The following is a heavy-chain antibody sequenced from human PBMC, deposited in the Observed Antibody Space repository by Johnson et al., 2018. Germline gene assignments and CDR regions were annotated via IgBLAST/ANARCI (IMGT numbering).Heavy chain of an antibody. J-gene: IGHJ6*03. D-gene: IGHD4-23*01. CDR2: ISGSGGST. Sequence: EVQLVESGGGLVQPGGSLRLSCTTSGFTFSSYAMSWVRQAPGKGLEWVSAISGSGGSTYYADSVKGRFTNSRDISKNTLYLQMNGLRAEDTAVYYCAKPKDGGNSLSFMDVWGKGTTVTVSS. V-gene: IGHV3-23*04. CDR3: AKPKDGGNSLSFMDV. CDR1: GFTFSSYA.